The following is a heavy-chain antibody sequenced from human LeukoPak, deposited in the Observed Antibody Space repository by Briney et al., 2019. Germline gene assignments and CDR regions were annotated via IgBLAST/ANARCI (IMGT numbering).Heavy chain of an antibody. J-gene: IGHJ4*02. Sequence: PSETLSLTCTVSGGSISSYYWSWIRQPPGKGLEWIGYMSYSGSTNYNPSLKSRVTISLDTSKNQFSLKLSSVTAADTAVYYCAGSSQRLALDYWGQGALVTVSS. D-gene: IGHD6-25*01. CDR3: AGSSQRLALDY. V-gene: IGHV4-59*12. CDR2: MSYSGST. CDR1: GGSISSYY.